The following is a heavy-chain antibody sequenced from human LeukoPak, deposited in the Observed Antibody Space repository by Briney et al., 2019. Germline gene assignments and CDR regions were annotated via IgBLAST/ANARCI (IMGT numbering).Heavy chain of an antibody. J-gene: IGHJ4*02. Sequence: ASVKVSCKASGGTFSSYTISWVRQAPGQGLEWMGRIIPILGIANYAQKFQGRVTITADKSTSTAYMELSSLRSEDTAVYYCARGGLGMTTVTKFDYWGQGTLVTVFS. V-gene: IGHV1-69*02. CDR2: IIPILGIA. CDR3: ARGGLGMTTVTKFDY. D-gene: IGHD4-17*01. CDR1: GGTFSSYT.